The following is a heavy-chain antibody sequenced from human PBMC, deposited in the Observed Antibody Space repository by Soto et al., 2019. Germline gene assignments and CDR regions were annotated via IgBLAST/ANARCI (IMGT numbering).Heavy chain of an antibody. Sequence: PSETLSLTCTVSGGSISSGGYYWSWIRQHPGKGLEWIGYIYYSGSTYYNPSLKSRVTISVDTSKNQFSLKLSSVTAADTAVYYCARVAYGDYLRYYYYYYGMDVWGQGTTVTVSS. D-gene: IGHD4-17*01. CDR2: IYYSGST. J-gene: IGHJ6*02. V-gene: IGHV4-31*03. CDR3: ARVAYGDYLRYYYYYYGMDV. CDR1: GGSISSGGYY.